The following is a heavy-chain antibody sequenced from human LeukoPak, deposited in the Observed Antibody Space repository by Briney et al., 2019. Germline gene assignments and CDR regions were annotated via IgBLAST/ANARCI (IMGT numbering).Heavy chain of an antibody. CDR1: GFTFSSYG. V-gene: IGHV3-7*04. Sequence: QPGRSLRLSCAASGFTFSSYGMHWVRQAPGKGLEWVANIQQDGSEKYYVDSVKGRFTISRDNAKKSLFLQVSSLRGEDTAVYYCARDRGFSYGIDFWGQGTLVTVSS. CDR2: IQQDGSEK. J-gene: IGHJ4*02. D-gene: IGHD5-18*01. CDR3: ARDRGFSYGIDF.